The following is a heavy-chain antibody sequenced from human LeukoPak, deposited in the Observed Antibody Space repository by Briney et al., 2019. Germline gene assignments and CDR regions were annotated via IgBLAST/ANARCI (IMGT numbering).Heavy chain of an antibody. V-gene: IGHV1-69*13. CDR3: ARGAYCSSTSCPSAAFDI. J-gene: IGHJ3*02. CDR1: GGTFSSYA. D-gene: IGHD2-2*01. CDR2: IIPIFGTA. Sequence: ASVKVSCKASGGTFSSYAISWVRQAPGQGLEWMGGIIPIFGTANYAQKFQGRVTITADESTSTAYMELSSLRSEDTAVYYCARGAYCSSTSCPSAAFDIWGQGTMVTVSS.